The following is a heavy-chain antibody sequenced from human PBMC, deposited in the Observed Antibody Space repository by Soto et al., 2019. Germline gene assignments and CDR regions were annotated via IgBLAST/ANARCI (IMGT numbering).Heavy chain of an antibody. CDR2: ISGSGGST. D-gene: IGHD1-26*01. J-gene: IGHJ4*02. CDR1: GFTFSSYA. CDR3: ARRGSGSYYDY. V-gene: IGHV3-23*01. Sequence: EVQLLESGGGLVQPGGSLRLSCAASGFTFSSYAMRWVRQAPGKGLEWVSAISGSGGSTYYADSVRGRFTISRDNSKNTLYLQMNSLRAEDTAVYYCARRGSGSYYDYWGQGTLVTVSS.